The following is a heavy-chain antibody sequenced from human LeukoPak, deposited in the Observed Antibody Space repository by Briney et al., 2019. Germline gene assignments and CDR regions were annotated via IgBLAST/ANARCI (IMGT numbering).Heavy chain of an antibody. V-gene: IGHV3-30-3*01. Sequence: GGSLRLSCAASGFIFSDHYMDWVRQAPGKGLEWVAVISYDGSYKLYADSVKGRFTISRDNSKNTLYLQMNSLRADDTAVYYCARDRYYDVLGRDAFDLWGQGTMVTVSS. CDR2: ISYDGSYK. J-gene: IGHJ3*01. CDR1: GFIFSDHY. CDR3: ARDRYYDVLGRDAFDL. D-gene: IGHD3-3*01.